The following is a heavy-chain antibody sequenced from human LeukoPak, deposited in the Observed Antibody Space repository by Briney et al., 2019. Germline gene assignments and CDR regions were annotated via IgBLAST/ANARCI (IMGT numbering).Heavy chain of an antibody. CDR2: ISGDNAGSVCAK. D-gene: IGHD2-2*03. Sequence: PGGSLRLSCAASGFNFIRHDMSWVRQTPGKGLEWVSGISGDNAGSVCAKYYGDSVHGRLTISRHNSKSALYLQMHSLRAEDTAMYFCAKGGYFSFDMWGQGTKVTVSS. V-gene: IGHV3-23*02. CDR3: AKGGYFSFDM. J-gene: IGHJ3*02. CDR1: GFNFIRHD.